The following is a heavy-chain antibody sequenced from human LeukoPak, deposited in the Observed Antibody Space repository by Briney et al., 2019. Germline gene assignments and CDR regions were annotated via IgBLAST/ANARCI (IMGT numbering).Heavy chain of an antibody. V-gene: IGHV3-7*01. D-gene: IGHD3-9*01. CDR2: INQDGSAQ. CDR3: ARDSESWTETGPRFDY. Sequence: PGGSLRLSCAASGFTFSNAWMSWVRQAPGKGLEWVANINQDGSAQYYVDSVKGQFTISRDNAKNSLYLQMNSLRVEDTAVYYCARDSESWTETGPRFDYWGQGTLVTVSS. CDR1: GFTFSNAW. J-gene: IGHJ4*02.